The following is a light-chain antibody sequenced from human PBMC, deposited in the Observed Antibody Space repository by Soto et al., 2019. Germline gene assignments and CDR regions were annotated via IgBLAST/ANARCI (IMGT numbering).Light chain of an antibody. CDR3: SSFASSNTWV. J-gene: IGLJ3*02. Sequence: QSALTQPPSASGSPGQSVTISCTGTSSDVGAYNYVSWYQQHAGKAPKLVIYEVTKRPSGVPDRFAGSKSATAASPTVSGLQADDEADYYCSSFASSNTWVFGGGTKLTVL. V-gene: IGLV2-8*01. CDR2: EVT. CDR1: SSDVGAYNY.